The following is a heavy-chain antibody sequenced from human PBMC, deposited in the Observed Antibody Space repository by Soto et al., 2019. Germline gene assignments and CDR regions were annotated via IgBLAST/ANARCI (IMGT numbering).Heavy chain of an antibody. V-gene: IGHV3-7*04. D-gene: IGHD2-8*02. J-gene: IGHJ5*02. CDR3: TRDLNHDTGP. CDR2: ISPDGSEE. CDR1: GFTFSGYW. Sequence: EVPLVESGGGLVQPGGSLRLSCAASGFTFSGYWMTWVRQAPGKGLEGVANISPDGSEEYYVGSVKGRFTISRDNAKNSVHLQMNSLRGEDTALYYCTRDLNHDTGPWGQGTQVTVSS.